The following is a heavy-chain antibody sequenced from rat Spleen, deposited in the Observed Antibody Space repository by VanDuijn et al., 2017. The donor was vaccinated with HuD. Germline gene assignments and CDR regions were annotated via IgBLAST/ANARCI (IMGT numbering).Heavy chain of an antibody. CDR3: TRVPNYGAPFDY. J-gene: IGHJ2*01. CDR2: ISSGGST. D-gene: IGHD1-11*01. V-gene: IGHV2S12*01. CDR1: GFSLTSNG. Sequence: QVQLKESGPGLVQPSQTLSLTCTVSGFSLTSNGVSWVRQPPGKGLEWIAAISSGGSTYYNSALKSRLSISRDTSKSQVFLKMNSLQTEDTAIYFCTRVPNYGAPFDYWGQGVMVTVSS.